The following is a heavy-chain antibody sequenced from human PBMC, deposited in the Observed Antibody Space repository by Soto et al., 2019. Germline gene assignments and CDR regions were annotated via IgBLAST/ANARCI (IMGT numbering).Heavy chain of an antibody. CDR2: INPNSGGT. CDR3: ARLTTVTTHVDY. V-gene: IGHV1-2*02. D-gene: IGHD4-17*01. Sequence: QVQLVQSGAEVKKPGASVKVSCKASGYTFTGYYMHWVRPAPGQGLEWKGWINPNSGGTNYAQKFKGRVTMTRDASISTAYMELSRLRADDTAVYYCARLTTVTTHVDYWGQGTLVTVSS. CDR1: GYTFTGYY. J-gene: IGHJ4*02.